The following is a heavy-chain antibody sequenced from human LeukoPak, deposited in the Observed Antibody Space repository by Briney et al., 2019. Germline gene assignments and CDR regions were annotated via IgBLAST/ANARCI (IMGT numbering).Heavy chain of an antibody. V-gene: IGHV4-34*01. J-gene: IGHJ5*02. CDR3: ARVGARGVKNYDILTGYFSNWFDP. CDR1: GGSFSGYY. CDR2: INHSGST. D-gene: IGHD3-9*01. Sequence: IPSETLSLTCAVYGGSFSGYYWSWIRQPPGKGLEWIGEINHSGSTNYNPSLKSRVTISVDTSKNQFSLKLSSVTAADTAVYYCARVGARGVKNYDILTGYFSNWFDPWGQGTLVTVSS.